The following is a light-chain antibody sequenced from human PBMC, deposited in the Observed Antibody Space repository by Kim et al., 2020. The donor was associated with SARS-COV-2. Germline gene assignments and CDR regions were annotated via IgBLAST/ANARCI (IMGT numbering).Light chain of an antibody. J-gene: IGKJ2*02. CDR1: QSVGSN. V-gene: IGKV3-15*01. CDR3: QQYDIWPPMCT. CDR2: GTF. Sequence: CAGKRATLPARAGQSVGSNLAWYQRKPARAPRLLIFGTFMRATGFPDRFSGSGSGTGFTLTISSLQSKEFAVYYCQQYDIWPPMCTFGQGTKLEI.